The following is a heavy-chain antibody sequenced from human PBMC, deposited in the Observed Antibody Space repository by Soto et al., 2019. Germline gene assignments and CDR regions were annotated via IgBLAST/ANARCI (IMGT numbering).Heavy chain of an antibody. CDR2: ISYTGSA. CDR1: GGSINYSY. D-gene: IGHD4-17*01. V-gene: IGHV4-59*01. CDR3: ARVNYGDYYYGMDV. Sequence: SETLSLTCTVSGGSINYSYLTWIRQPPGKGLECIGYISYTGSANYNASLKSRLTISVDTSKNQFSLKLSSVTAADTALYCCARVNYGDYYYGMDVWGQGTTVTVYS. J-gene: IGHJ6*02.